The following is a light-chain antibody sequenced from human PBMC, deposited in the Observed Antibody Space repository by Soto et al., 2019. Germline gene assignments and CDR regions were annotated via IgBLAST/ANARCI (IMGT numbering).Light chain of an antibody. V-gene: IGKV1-33*01. CDR2: DAS. CDR3: QQYNNLPLT. Sequence: DIQMTQSPSSLSASVGDRVTITCQASQDISNSLNWYQQRPGKAPNLLIYDASNLETGVPSRFSGSGSGTHFTLPISSLRPEDIATYHCQQYNNLPLTFGGGTKVDIK. CDR1: QDISNS. J-gene: IGKJ4*01.